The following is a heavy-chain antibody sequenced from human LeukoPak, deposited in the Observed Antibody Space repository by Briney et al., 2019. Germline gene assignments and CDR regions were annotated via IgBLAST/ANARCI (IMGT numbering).Heavy chain of an antibody. CDR1: GYTFTDYY. J-gene: IGHJ5*02. CDR2: INPNSGAT. V-gene: IGHV1-2*02. Sequence: ASVTVSFKASGYTFTDYYMHWVRQAPGQGLEWMGWINPNSGATNYAQKFQGGVTMTRDTSISTAYMELSRLKSDDTAVYYCARANSVVVVAATETNWFDPWGQGTLVTVSS. CDR3: ARANSVVVVAATETNWFDP. D-gene: IGHD2-15*01.